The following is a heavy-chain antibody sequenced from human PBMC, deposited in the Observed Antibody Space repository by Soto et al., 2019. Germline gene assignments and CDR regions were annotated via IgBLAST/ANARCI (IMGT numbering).Heavy chain of an antibody. CDR2: IIPIFGTA. V-gene: IGHV1-69*06. Sequence: QVQLVQSGAEVKKPGSSVKVSCKASGGTFSSYAISWVRQAPRQGLEWMGGIIPIFGTAHYAQKFQGRVTITADKSTSTASMELSSLRSEDTAVYYCARLEAKCRVGYWGQGTLVTVSS. CDR1: GGTFSSYA. J-gene: IGHJ4*02. CDR3: ARLEAKCRVGY. D-gene: IGHD1-26*01.